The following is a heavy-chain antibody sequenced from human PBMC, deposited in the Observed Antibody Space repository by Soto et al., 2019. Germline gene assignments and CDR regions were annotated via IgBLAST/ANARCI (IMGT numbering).Heavy chain of an antibody. Sequence: PSETLSLTCAVYGGSFSGYYWSWIRQPPGKGLEWIGEINHSGSTNYNPSLKSRVTISVDTSKNQFSLKLSSVTAADTAVYYCARAKGDYDSSGYYHYYYGMDVWGQGTTVTVSS. CDR1: GGSFSGYY. V-gene: IGHV4-34*01. D-gene: IGHD3-22*01. CDR2: INHSGST. J-gene: IGHJ6*02. CDR3: ARAKGDYDSSGYYHYYYGMDV.